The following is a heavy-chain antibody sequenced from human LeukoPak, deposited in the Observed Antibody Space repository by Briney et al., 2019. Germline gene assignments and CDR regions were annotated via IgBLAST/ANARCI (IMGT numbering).Heavy chain of an antibody. Sequence: GGSLRLSCAASGFTFSSYSMNWVRQAPGKGLEWVSAISGSGGSTYYADSVKGRFTISRDNSKNTLYLQMNSLRAEDTAVYYCAKAKSSGWYFLGHVDYWGQGTLVTVSS. CDR1: GFTFSSYS. J-gene: IGHJ4*02. CDR2: ISGSGGST. D-gene: IGHD6-19*01. V-gene: IGHV3-23*01. CDR3: AKAKSSGWYFLGHVDY.